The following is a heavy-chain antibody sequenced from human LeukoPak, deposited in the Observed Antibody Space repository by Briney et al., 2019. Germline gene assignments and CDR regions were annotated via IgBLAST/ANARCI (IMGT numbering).Heavy chain of an antibody. V-gene: IGHV3-23*01. Sequence: SGGSLRLSCAASGFTFSSYAMSWVRQAPGKGLEWASGISYSGGSTYYADSVKGRFTISRDSSKNTLYLQMSSLRAEDTAVYYCAKGSVAAAVKNSFDYWGQGTLVTVSS. CDR3: AKGSVAAAVKNSFDY. CDR1: GFTFSSYA. J-gene: IGHJ4*02. D-gene: IGHD6-13*01. CDR2: ISYSGGST.